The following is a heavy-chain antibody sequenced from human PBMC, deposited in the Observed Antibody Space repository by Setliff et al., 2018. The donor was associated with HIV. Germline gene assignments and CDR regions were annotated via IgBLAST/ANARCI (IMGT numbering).Heavy chain of an antibody. J-gene: IGHJ4*02. CDR1: GFTFRNYW. CDR3: TRAPPNTVVNVFDC. Sequence: GGSLRLSCVASGFTFRNYWMHWVRQVPGKGLVWVSRINSDGSTITYADSVKDRFTISRDNAKSTLYLQLSSLRADDTALYYCTRAPPNTVVNVFDCWGRGTLVTVSS. CDR2: INSDGSTI. D-gene: IGHD2-15*01. V-gene: IGHV3-74*01.